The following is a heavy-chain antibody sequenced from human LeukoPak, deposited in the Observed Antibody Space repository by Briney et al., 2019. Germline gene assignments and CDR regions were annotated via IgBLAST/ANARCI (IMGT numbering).Heavy chain of an antibody. J-gene: IGHJ4*02. CDR3: ATDLRYAFDY. CDR1: GFSFTDYP. V-gene: IGHV3-48*02. D-gene: IGHD3-9*01. CDR2: IRTTAEGAKYA. Sequence: PGGSLRLSCATSGFSFTDYPMNWVSQAPGKGLEWISNIRTTAEGAKYAYYADSVKGRVTISRDDGKNTLYLHMNSLRDDDTVVYYCATDLRYAFDYWGQGILVTVSS.